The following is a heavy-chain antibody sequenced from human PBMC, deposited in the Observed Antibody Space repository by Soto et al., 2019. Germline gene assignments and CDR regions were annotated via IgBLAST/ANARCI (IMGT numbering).Heavy chain of an antibody. J-gene: IGHJ6*03. V-gene: IGHV1-8*01. Sequence: ASVKVSCKASGYTFTSYDINWVRQATGQGLEWMGWMNPNSGNTGYAQRFQGRVTMTRNTSISTAYMELSSLRSEDTAVYYCARNRGSRYYYYYYMDVWGKGTTVTVSS. CDR2: MNPNSGNT. D-gene: IGHD7-27*01. CDR1: GYTFTSYD. CDR3: ARNRGSRYYYYYYMDV.